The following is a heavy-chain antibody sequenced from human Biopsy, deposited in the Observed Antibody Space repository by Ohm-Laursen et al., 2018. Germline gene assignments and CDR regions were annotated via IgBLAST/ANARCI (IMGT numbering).Heavy chain of an antibody. V-gene: IGHV4-39*02. CDR2: IRNT. D-gene: IGHD3-22*01. Sequence: SDTLSLTCSVSGDSISSSTYYWGWIRQPPGKGLEWIGTIRNTYFRTSLKSRVTMSVDTSKNHFSLRLRSVTPADTAIYYCARDRGFYSDRTVPGYFDLWGRGTLVTVSS. CDR1: GDSISSSTYY. CDR3: ARDRGFYSDRTVPGYFDL. J-gene: IGHJ2*01.